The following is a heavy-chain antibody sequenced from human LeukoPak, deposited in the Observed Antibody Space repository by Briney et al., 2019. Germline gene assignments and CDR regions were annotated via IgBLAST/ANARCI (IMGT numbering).Heavy chain of an antibody. J-gene: IGHJ4*02. CDR3: VRYTRRYPFDY. V-gene: IGHV3-48*03. CDR2: ITPSGDNK. CDR1: GFSFTYYE. Sequence: GGSLRLSCAASGFSFTYYELNWVRQAPGKGLEWLSYITPSGDNKMYADSVRGRFTTSRDNAKNSLYLQMNSLRAEDTAVYYCVRYTRRYPFDYWGQGTLVTVSS. D-gene: IGHD1-1*01.